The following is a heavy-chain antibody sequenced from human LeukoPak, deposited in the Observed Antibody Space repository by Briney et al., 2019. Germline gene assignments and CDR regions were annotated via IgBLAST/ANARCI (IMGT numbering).Heavy chain of an antibody. J-gene: IGHJ4*02. Sequence: PSETLSLTCTVSGGSISSYYWSWIRQPPGKGLEWIGYIYYSGSTNYNPSLKSRVTISVDTSKNQFSLKLSSVTAADTAVYYCARGGNSANYFDYWGQGTLVTVSS. V-gene: IGHV4-59*01. CDR3: ARGGNSANYFDY. CDR2: IYYSGST. CDR1: GGSISSYY. D-gene: IGHD4-23*01.